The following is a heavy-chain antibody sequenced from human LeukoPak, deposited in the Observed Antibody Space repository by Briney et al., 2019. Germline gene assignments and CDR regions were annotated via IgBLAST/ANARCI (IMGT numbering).Heavy chain of an antibody. D-gene: IGHD4-17*01. CDR3: ARRSFMTTFDY. CDR2: IYYSGST. Sequence: SETLSLTCTVSGGSISSYYWSWIRQPPGKGLEWIGYIYYSGSTNYNPSLKSRVTISVDTSKNQFSLKLSSVTAADTAVYYCARRSFMTTFDYWGQGTLVTVSS. J-gene: IGHJ4*02. V-gene: IGHV4-59*01. CDR1: GGSISSYY.